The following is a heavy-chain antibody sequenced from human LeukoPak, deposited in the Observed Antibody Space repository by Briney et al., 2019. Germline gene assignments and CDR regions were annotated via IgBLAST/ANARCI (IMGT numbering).Heavy chain of an antibody. CDR2: IYSTGST. CDR3: ARGIADPYSFDS. Sequence: SEILSLTCTVPGGSINPSYWSWIRQPAGKGLEWIGRIYSTGSTNYSLSLKSRVTMSVDKSKNQFSLNLSSVTAADTAVYYCARGIADPYSFDSWGQGTLVTVSS. CDR1: GGSINPSY. V-gene: IGHV4-4*07. J-gene: IGHJ4*02. D-gene: IGHD6-13*01.